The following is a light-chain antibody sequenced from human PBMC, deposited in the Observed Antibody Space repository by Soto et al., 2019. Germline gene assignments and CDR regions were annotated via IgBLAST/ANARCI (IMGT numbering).Light chain of an antibody. CDR2: LNSDGSH. CDR1: SGHSSYA. Sequence: QSALTKSPSASASLGASVKLTCTLSSGHSSYAIAWHQQQPEKGPRYLMKLNSDGSHSKGDGIPDRFSGSSSGAERYLTISSLQSEDEADYYCQTWGTGIWVFGGGTKLTVL. V-gene: IGLV4-69*01. J-gene: IGLJ3*02. CDR3: QTWGTGIWV.